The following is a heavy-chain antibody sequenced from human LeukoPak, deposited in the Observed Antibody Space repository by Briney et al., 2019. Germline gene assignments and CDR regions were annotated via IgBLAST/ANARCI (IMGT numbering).Heavy chain of an antibody. Sequence: SETLSLTCTVSGYSISSGYYWGWIRQPPGKGLEWIGSIYHSGSNYYNASLKSRVTISVDTSKRHFSLKLSSVTAADTAVYYCARIVVRYYMDVWGKGTTVTVSS. J-gene: IGHJ6*03. CDR1: GYSISSGYY. V-gene: IGHV4-38-2*02. CDR3: ARIVVRYYMDV. D-gene: IGHD2-2*01. CDR2: IYHSGSN.